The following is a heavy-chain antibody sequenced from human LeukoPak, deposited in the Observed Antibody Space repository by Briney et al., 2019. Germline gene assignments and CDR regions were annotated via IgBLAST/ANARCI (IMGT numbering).Heavy chain of an antibody. J-gene: IGHJ4*02. CDR1: GGSFSGRW. CDR2: ISPSGSP. V-gene: IGHV4-34*01. CDR3: AVNFDY. Sequence: SETLSLTCAVYGGSFSGRWGSWIRQPPGKGLEWIGEISPSGSPNYSPSLKNRVSFSLDTSKNQISLMLNSVTATDTAVYYCAVNFDYIGQGTLVTVSS.